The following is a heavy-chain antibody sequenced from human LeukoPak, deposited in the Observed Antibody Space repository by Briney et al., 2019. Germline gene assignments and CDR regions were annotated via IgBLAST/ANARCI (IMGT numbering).Heavy chain of an antibody. CDR2: IKQDGSEK. D-gene: IGHD6-19*01. V-gene: IGHV3-7*01. CDR1: GFTFSSYW. J-gene: IGHJ6*02. Sequence: PGGSLRLSCAASGFTFSSYWMSWVRQAPGKGLEWVANIKQDGSEKYYVEPVKRRFTIPRDNAKNSLYLQMNSLRAEDTAVYYCASAPGAGYYGMDVWGQGTTVTVSS. CDR3: ASAPGAGYYGMDV.